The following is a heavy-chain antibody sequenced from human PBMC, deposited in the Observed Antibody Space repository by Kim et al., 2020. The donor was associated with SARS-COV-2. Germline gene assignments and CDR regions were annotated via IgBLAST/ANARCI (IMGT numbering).Heavy chain of an antibody. CDR1: GGSISSSSYY. CDR2: IYYSGST. V-gene: IGHV4-39*01. J-gene: IGHJ6*02. Sequence: SETLSLTCTVSGGSISSSSYYWSWIRQPPGKGLEWIGSIYYSGSTYYNPSLKSRVTISVDTSKNQFSLKLSSVTAADTAVYYCASEVPAAIHTYYYYGMYMWGQETPVTVSS. D-gene: IGHD2-2*01. CDR3: ASEVPAAIHTYYYYGMYM.